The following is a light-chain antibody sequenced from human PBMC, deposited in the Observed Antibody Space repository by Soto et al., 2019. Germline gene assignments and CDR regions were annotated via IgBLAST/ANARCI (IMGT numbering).Light chain of an antibody. J-gene: IGKJ3*01. V-gene: IGKV1-39*01. CDR1: QNINTY. CDR3: QESYNTVT. Sequence: DIQMTQSPSSRSASVGDRVTITCRAIQNINTYLNCYQQSPGRAPKLLIYAASYLPSGVPSRFSGTGSGTDFTLTISSLQPEDFATYYCQESYNTVTFGPGTKVDNK. CDR2: AAS.